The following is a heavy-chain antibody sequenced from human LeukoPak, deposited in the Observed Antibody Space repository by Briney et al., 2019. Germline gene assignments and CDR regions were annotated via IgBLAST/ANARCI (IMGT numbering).Heavy chain of an antibody. J-gene: IGHJ4*02. D-gene: IGHD5-18*01. Sequence: GGSLRLSCAASGFTFRSFEMNWVRQAPGKGLEWISYMTASGSHIYYADSVKGRFTISRDNAKNSLFLQMNSLRAEDTAVYYCASSGYSYGPAAYYFDYWGQGTLVTVSS. CDR3: ASSGYSYGPAAYYFDY. CDR2: MTASGSHI. V-gene: IGHV3-48*03. CDR1: GFTFRSFE.